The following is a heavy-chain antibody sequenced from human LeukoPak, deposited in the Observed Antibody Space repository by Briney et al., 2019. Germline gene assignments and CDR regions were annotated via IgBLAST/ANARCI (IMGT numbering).Heavy chain of an antibody. CDR2: IYYSGST. CDR3: AGTMVRGVIGHFDY. CDR1: GGSISSGGYY. D-gene: IGHD3-10*01. V-gene: IGHV4-31*03. Sequence: SQTLSLTCTVSGGSISSGGYYWSWIRQHPGKGLEWIGYIYYSGSTNYNPSLKSRVTISVDTSKNQFSLKLSSVTAADTAVYYCAGTMVRGVIGHFDYWGQGTLVTVSS. J-gene: IGHJ4*02.